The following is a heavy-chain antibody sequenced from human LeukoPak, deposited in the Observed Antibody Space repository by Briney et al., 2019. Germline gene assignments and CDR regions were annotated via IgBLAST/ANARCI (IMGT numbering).Heavy chain of an antibody. CDR3: AKDHTPPELLWFGELFDY. V-gene: IGHV3-21*01. Sequence: GGSLRLSCAASGFTFSSYSMNWVRQAPGKGLEWVSSISSSSSYIYYADSVKGRFTISRDNSKNTLYLQMNSLRAEDTAVYYCAKDHTPPELLWFGELFDYWGQGTLVTVSS. J-gene: IGHJ4*02. D-gene: IGHD3-10*01. CDR1: GFTFSSYS. CDR2: ISSSSSYI.